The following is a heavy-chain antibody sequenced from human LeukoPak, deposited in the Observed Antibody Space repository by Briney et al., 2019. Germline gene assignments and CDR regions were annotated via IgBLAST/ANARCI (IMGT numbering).Heavy chain of an antibody. V-gene: IGHV3-30*02. CDR2: ISYDGSNR. J-gene: IGHJ4*02. Sequence: GGSLRLSCAASGFTFSSSGMHWVRQAPGKGLEWVAFISYDGSNRYYADSVKGRFTISRDNSKNTLYLQMNSLRAEDTAVYYCAKETRGSYSDYWGQGTLVTVSS. CDR3: AKETRGSYSDY. CDR1: GFTFSSSG. D-gene: IGHD5-12*01.